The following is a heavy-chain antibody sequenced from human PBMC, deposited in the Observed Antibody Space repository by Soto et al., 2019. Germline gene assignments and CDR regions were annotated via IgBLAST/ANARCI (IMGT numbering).Heavy chain of an antibody. CDR1: GYTFTGYY. D-gene: IGHD3-22*01. J-gene: IGHJ4*02. CDR2: INPNSGGT. Sequence: ASVKVSCKASGYTFTGYYMHWVRQAPGQGLEWMGWINPNSGGTNYAQKFQGRVTMTRDTSISTAYMELSRLRSDDTAVYYCARGNHYYDSSGYYPVSPFDYWGQGTLVTVSS. CDR3: ARGNHYYDSSGYYPVSPFDY. V-gene: IGHV1-2*02.